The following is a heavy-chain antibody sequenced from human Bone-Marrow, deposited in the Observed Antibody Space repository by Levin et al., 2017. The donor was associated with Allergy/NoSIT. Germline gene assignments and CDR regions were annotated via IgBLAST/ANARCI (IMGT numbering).Heavy chain of an antibody. J-gene: IGHJ4*02. CDR2: IRSQANNYAT. D-gene: IGHD3-3*01. CDR1: GFTFSGTA. Sequence: GESLKISCATSGFTFSGTAMHWVRQASGKGLEWVGRIRSQANNYATVYAAAVEGRFTISRDDSKNTAYLQMNSLTIEDTAVYYCTRRGLRTGVGDYWGQGTLVIVSS. V-gene: IGHV3-73*01. CDR3: TRRGLRTGVGDY.